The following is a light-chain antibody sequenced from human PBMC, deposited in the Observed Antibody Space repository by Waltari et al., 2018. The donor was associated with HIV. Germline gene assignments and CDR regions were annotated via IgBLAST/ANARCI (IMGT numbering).Light chain of an antibody. CDR3: QAWGTGTRV. CDR2: VNSDGSH. V-gene: IGLV4-69*01. Sequence: QLVVTQSPSASASLGASVKLTCTLSRGHSNYAIAWHQQQPDKGPRYLMKVNSDGSHTKGDGIPDRFSGSSYGSERYLTIAGLQAEDEADCYCQAWGTGTRVFGGGTKLTVL. J-gene: IGLJ3*02. CDR1: RGHSNYA.